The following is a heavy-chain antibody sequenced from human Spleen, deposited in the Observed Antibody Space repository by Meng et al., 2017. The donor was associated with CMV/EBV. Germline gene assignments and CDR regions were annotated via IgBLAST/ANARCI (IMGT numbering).Heavy chain of an antibody. CDR1: GYPFTSLD. Sequence: ASVKVSCKTSGYPFTSLDVNWVRQAPGQGLEWMGWINPNTGGTSYAQRFQGRAALSRDTSISAVSMELSRLRSDDTGVYYCARSLYFYAMDVWGQGTTVTVSS. CDR2: INPNTGGT. V-gene: IGHV1-2*02. CDR3: ARSLYFYAMDV. J-gene: IGHJ6*01.